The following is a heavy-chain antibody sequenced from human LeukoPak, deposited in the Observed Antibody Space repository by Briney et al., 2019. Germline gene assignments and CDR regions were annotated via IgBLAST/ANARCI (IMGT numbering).Heavy chain of an antibody. CDR2: ISGSGGST. Sequence: PGGSLRLSCAASGFTFSSYAMSWVRQAPGKGLEWVSAISGSGGSTYYADSVKGRFTISRDNSKNTLYLQMNSLRAEDTAVCYCAKAADPYDILTGYYWGPFDYWGQGTLVTVSS. CDR1: GFTFSSYA. J-gene: IGHJ4*02. V-gene: IGHV3-23*01. CDR3: AKAADPYDILTGYYWGPFDY. D-gene: IGHD3-9*01.